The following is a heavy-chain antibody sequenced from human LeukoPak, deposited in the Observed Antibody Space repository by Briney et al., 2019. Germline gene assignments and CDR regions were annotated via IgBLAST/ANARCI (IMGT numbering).Heavy chain of an antibody. CDR3: ARGVGATQLCYYYYMDV. J-gene: IGHJ6*03. CDR1: GGSISSGSYY. D-gene: IGHD1-26*01. CDR2: IYSSGST. Sequence: SETLSLTCTVSGGSISSGSYYWSWIRQPAGKGLEWIGRIYSSGSTNYNPSLKSRVTISVDTSKNQFSLKLSSVTAADTAVYYCARGVGATQLCYYYYMDVWGKGTTVTVSS. V-gene: IGHV4-61*02.